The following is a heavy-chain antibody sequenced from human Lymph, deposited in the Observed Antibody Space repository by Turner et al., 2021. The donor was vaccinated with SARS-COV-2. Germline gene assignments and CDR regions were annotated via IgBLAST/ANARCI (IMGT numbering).Heavy chain of an antibody. V-gene: IGHV3-33*01. Sequence: QVQLVESGGGVVQPGRSLSLPFAASGFTFSSYGMHWVRQAPGKGLEWVAVIWYDGSNKYYADSVKGRFTISRDNSKNTLYLQMNSLRAEDTAVYYCARDLRFGELPAADHWGQGTLVTVSS. J-gene: IGHJ4*02. CDR2: IWYDGSNK. D-gene: IGHD3-10*01. CDR3: ARDLRFGELPAADH. CDR1: GFTFSSYG.